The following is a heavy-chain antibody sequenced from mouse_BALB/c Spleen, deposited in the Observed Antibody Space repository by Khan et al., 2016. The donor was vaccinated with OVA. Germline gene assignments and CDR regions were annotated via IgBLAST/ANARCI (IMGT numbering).Heavy chain of an antibody. CDR3: TRNYRSYFDY. CDR2: INPHIGET. Sequence: VQLKQSGPELVRPGASVKISCKASGYSFTGYFMNWVMQSHGKSLEWIGRINPHIGETFYNQRFKDKATLTVDESSSTAHMALRSLASEDSAVYYCTRNYRSYFDYWGQGTTLTVSS. D-gene: IGHD1-1*01. V-gene: IGHV1-20*02. CDR1: GYSFTGYF. J-gene: IGHJ2*01.